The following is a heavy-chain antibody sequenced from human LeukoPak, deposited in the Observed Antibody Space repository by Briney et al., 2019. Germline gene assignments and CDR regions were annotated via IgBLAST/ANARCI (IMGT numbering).Heavy chain of an antibody. V-gene: IGHV4-59*01. CDR1: GGSISSYY. J-gene: IGHJ4*02. CDR2: IYYSGST. D-gene: IGHD1-26*01. CDR3: ARGRGRAPLYSGSLYYFDY. Sequence: SETLSLTCTVSGGSISSYYWSWIRQPPGKGLEWIGYIYYSGSTNYNPSLKSRVTISVDTSKNQFSLKLSSVTAADTAVYYCARGRGRAPLYSGSLYYFDYWGQGTLVTVSS.